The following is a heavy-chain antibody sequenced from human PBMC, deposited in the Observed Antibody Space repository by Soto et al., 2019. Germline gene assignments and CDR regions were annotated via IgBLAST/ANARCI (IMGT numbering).Heavy chain of an antibody. CDR1: GGSFSGYY. V-gene: IGHV4-34*01. D-gene: IGHD2-8*02. CDR3: ARDKITGLFDY. J-gene: IGHJ4*02. Sequence: ETLSLTCAVYGGSFSGYYWTWIRQPPGTGLEWIGEINHSGSTNYNPSLKSRVTISVDTSKNQFSLKLTSVTAADTAVYYCARDKITGLFDYWGQGNLVTVSS. CDR2: INHSGST.